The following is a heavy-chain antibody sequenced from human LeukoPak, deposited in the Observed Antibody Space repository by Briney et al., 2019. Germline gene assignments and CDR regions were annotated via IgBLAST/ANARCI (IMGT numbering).Heavy chain of an antibody. CDR1: GYTFTSYG. CDR2: ISAYNGNT. CDR3: ARLRAPYYYDSSGNDAFDI. Sequence: GASVTVSCKASGYTFTSYGISWVRQAPGQGLEWMGWISAYNGNTNYAQKLQGRVTMTTDTSTSTAYMELRSLRSDDTAVYYCARLRAPYYYDSSGNDAFDIWGQGTMVTVSS. J-gene: IGHJ3*02. V-gene: IGHV1-18*01. D-gene: IGHD3-22*01.